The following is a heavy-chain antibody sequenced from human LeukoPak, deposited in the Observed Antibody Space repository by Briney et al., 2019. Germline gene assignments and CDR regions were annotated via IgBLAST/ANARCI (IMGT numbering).Heavy chain of an antibody. CDR2: ISSSSSYI. Sequence: GGSLRLSCAASGFIFSGYAMSWVRQAPGKGLEWVSSISSSSSYIYYADSVKGRFTISRDNAKNSLYLQMNSLRAEDTAVYYCARGTRAVGGDYYYGMDVWGQGTTVTVSS. CDR3: ARGTRAVGGDYYYGMDV. CDR1: GFIFSGYA. D-gene: IGHD2-21*01. V-gene: IGHV3-21*01. J-gene: IGHJ6*02.